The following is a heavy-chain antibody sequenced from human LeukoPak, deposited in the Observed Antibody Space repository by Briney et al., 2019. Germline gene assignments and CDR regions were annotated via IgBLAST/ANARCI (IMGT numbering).Heavy chain of an antibody. Sequence: GASVRVSCKASGYAFTGYDINWVRQATGQGLEWMGWMNPNTGDTGYAQNFQGRLTMTRNTSIDTAYTELSGLRSEDTAIYYCTRGSLSGSSRDYWGQGTLVTVSS. CDR2: MNPNTGDT. J-gene: IGHJ4*02. V-gene: IGHV1-8*01. CDR1: GYAFTGYD. D-gene: IGHD1-26*01. CDR3: TRGSLSGSSRDY.